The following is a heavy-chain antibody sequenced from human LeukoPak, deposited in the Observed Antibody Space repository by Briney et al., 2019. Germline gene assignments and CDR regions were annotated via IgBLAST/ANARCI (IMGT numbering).Heavy chain of an antibody. CDR1: GFTFNTYG. Sequence: GGSLRLSCAASGFTFNTYGMNWVRQAPGKGLEWVAIIWYDGSDRYYADSVKGRFTISRDNSKNTLYLQVNTLRAEDTAVYYCARVGCTGGSCLAYNYYAMDVWGQGTTVTVSS. J-gene: IGHJ6*02. CDR2: IWYDGSDR. V-gene: IGHV3-33*01. D-gene: IGHD2-15*01. CDR3: ARVGCTGGSCLAYNYYAMDV.